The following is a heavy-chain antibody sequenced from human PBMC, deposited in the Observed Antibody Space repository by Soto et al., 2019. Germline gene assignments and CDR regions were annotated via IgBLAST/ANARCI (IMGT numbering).Heavy chain of an antibody. Sequence: GGSLRLSCAASGFTFSSYGMHWVRQAPGKGLEWVAVISYDGSNKYYADSVKGRFTISRDNSKNTLYLQMNSLRAEDTAVDYCAKGTRGRPNLFDYWGQGTLVTVSS. CDR2: ISYDGSNK. D-gene: IGHD1-26*01. CDR1: GFTFSSYG. J-gene: IGHJ4*02. V-gene: IGHV3-30*18. CDR3: AKGTRGRPNLFDY.